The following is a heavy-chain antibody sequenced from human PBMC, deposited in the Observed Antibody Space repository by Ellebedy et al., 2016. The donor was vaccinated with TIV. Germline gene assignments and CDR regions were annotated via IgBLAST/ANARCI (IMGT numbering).Heavy chain of an antibody. CDR1: GYTFTGYY. CDR3: AREVTYCSGGSCPPLGY. Sequence: ASVKVSCXASGYTFTGYYMHWVRQAPGQGLEWMGWINPNSGGTNYAQKFQGRVTMTRDTSISTAYMELSRLRSDDTAVYYCAREVTYCSGGSCPPLGYWGRGTLVTVSS. D-gene: IGHD2-15*01. J-gene: IGHJ4*02. V-gene: IGHV1-2*02. CDR2: INPNSGGT.